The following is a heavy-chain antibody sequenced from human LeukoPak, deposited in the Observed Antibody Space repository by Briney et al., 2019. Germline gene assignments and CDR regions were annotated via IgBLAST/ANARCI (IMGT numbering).Heavy chain of an antibody. CDR2: IYYSGTI. Sequence: PSETLSLTCTVSGDSISSSSYYWGWIRQPTGKGLEWIGSIYYSGTIYYNPSLKSRVTISVDTSKNQFSLKLSSVTAADTAVYYCARDRGSYGVGGLGFWGQGTLVTVSS. CDR1: GDSISSSSYY. V-gene: IGHV4-39*07. D-gene: IGHD5-18*01. J-gene: IGHJ4*02. CDR3: ARDRGSYGVGGLGF.